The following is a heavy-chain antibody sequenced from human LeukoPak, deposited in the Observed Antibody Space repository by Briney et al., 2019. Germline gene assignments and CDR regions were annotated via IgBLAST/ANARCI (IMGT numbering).Heavy chain of an antibody. CDR1: GGSISSGSYY. Sequence: SQTLSLTCTVSGGSISSGSYYWSWIRQPAGKGLEWIGRIYTSGSTNYNPSLKSRVTISVDTSKNQFSLKLSSVTAADTAVYYCARERLERRDTWFDPWGQGTLVTVSS. V-gene: IGHV4-61*02. CDR2: IYTSGST. J-gene: IGHJ5*02. D-gene: IGHD1-1*01. CDR3: ARERLERRDTWFDP.